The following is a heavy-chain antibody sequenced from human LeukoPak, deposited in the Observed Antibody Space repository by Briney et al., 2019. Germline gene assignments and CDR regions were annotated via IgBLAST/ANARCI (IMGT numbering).Heavy chain of an antibody. Sequence: GGSLRLSCSASGFVFTIYTMYWVRQAPGKGPEYVSTISGSGNGFSIYYADSVKGRFTISRDDSKSILYLQMNGLRSEDAAVYYCVKDFGRIRGTPDSWGQGTLVTVSS. D-gene: IGHD1-26*01. CDR3: VKDFGRIRGTPDS. V-gene: IGHV3-64D*06. CDR2: ISGSGNGFSI. J-gene: IGHJ4*02. CDR1: GFVFTIYT.